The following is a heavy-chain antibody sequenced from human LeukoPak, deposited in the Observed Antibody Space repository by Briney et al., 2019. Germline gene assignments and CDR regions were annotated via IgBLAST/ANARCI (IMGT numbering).Heavy chain of an antibody. CDR1: GRSISSYY. CDR3: ARGGSGYDSFYYYGMDV. CDR2: IYDSGST. D-gene: IGHD5-12*01. Sequence: SETLSLTCTVSGRSISSYYWSWIRQPPGKGLEWIGYIYDSGSTNYNPSLKSRVTISVDTSKNQFSLKLSSVTAADTAVYYCARGGSGYDSFYYYGMDVWGQGTTVTVSS. V-gene: IGHV4-59*01. J-gene: IGHJ6*02.